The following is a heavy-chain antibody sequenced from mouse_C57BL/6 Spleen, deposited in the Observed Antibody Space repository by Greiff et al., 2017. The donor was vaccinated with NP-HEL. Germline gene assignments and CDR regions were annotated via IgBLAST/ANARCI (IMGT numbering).Heavy chain of an antibody. CDR2: IYPGSGST. D-gene: IGHD1-1*01. CDR1: GYTFTSYW. J-gene: IGHJ1*03. Sequence: QVQLKQPGAELVKPGASVKMSCKASGYTFTSYWITWVKQRPGQGLEWIGDIYPGSGSTNYNEKFKSKATLTVDTSSSTAYMQLSSLTSEDSAVYYCARRDYYGRDWYFDVWGTGTTVTVSS. V-gene: IGHV1-55*01. CDR3: ARRDYYGRDWYFDV.